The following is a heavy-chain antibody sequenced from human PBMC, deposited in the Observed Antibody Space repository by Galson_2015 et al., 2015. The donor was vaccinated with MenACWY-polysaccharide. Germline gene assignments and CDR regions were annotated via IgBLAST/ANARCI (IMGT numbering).Heavy chain of an antibody. V-gene: IGHV3-23*01. CDR1: GFTFSSYA. D-gene: IGHD1-26*01. CDR3: AKRGCTSATCPRGYWYFDL. J-gene: IGHJ2*01. Sequence: SLRLSCAASGFTFSSYAMTWVRQAPGQGLEWVSAISGSGSLTFYADSVRGRFTISRDNSKNTLYLQMNSLRDEDTAVYYCAKRGCTSATCPRGYWYFDLWGRGTLVIVSS. CDR2: ISGSGSLT.